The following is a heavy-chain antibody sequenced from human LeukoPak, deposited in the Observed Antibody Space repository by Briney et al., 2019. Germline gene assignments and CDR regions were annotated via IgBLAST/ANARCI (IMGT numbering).Heavy chain of an antibody. CDR2: IRSKAYGGTT. CDR1: GFTFGDYA. D-gene: IGHD6-19*01. CDR3: TRDRYSSGWYTDY. V-gene: IGHV3-49*04. J-gene: IGHJ4*02. Sequence: GGSLRLSCTASGFTFGDYAMSWVRQAPGKGLEWVGFIRSKAYGGTTEYSASVKGRFTISRDDSKSIAYLQMNSLKTEDTAVYYCTRDRYSSGWYTDYWGQGTVVTVSS.